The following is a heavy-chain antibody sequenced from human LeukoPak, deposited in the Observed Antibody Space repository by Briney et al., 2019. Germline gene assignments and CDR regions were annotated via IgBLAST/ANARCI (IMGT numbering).Heavy chain of an antibody. CDR3: AKAGQRSYAEAFDS. V-gene: IGHV3-33*06. Sequence: PGKSQRLSCAASGSSPNNYAMHWVRQAPGKGLEWVAVIWHDGLNKFYADFLKGRFTISRDFSKDTVYLQMSGLTVEDTAVYYCAKAGQRSYAEAFDSWGQGTLVTVSS. D-gene: IGHD3-16*01. CDR1: GSSPNNYA. J-gene: IGHJ4*02. CDR2: IWHDGLNK.